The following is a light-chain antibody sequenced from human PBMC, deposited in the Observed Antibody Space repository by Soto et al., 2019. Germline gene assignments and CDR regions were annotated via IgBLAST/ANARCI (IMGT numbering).Light chain of an antibody. V-gene: IGKV2-28*01. J-gene: IGKJ1*01. CDR3: MQGLQTFRT. CDR2: LSS. CDR1: QSLLNSNGYNY. Sequence: DIVMTKSPLSLPVSPGEPASISCRSSQSLLNSNGYNYLDWYLQKTGEPPQLLIDLSSIRGSGVRDRFSGSASGTDLTLKISRVEAEGVGVYYCMQGLQTFRTFGQGTKVEI.